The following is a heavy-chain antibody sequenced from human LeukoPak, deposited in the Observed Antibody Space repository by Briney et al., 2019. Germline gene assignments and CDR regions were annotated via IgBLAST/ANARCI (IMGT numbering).Heavy chain of an antibody. CDR1: GFTFTSYA. CDR2: IKQDGSEK. CDR3: ARVPRGLWFDP. V-gene: IGHV3-7*01. J-gene: IGHJ5*02. Sequence: PGGSLRLSCAASGFTFTSYAMSWVRQAPGKGLEWVANIKQDGSEKYYVDSVKGRFTISRDNAKNSLYLQMNSLRAEDTAVYYCARVPRGLWFDPWGQGTLVTVSS. D-gene: IGHD3-16*01.